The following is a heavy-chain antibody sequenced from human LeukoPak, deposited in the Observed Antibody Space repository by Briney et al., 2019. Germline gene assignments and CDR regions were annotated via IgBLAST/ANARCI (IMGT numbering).Heavy chain of an antibody. J-gene: IGHJ3*02. CDR3: ARVSWWDGAFDI. CDR2: ISSSSSTI. Sequence: PGGSLRLSCSASGFTFSSYSMNWVRQAPGKGLEWVSYISSSSSTIYYADSVKGRFTISRDNAKNSLYLQMNSLRAEDTAVYYCARVSWWDGAFDIWGQGTMVTVSS. V-gene: IGHV3-48*04. D-gene: IGHD1-26*01. CDR1: GFTFSSYS.